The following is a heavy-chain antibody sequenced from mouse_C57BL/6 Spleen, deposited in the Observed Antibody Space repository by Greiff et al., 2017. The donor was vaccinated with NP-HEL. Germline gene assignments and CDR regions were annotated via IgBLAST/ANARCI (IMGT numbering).Heavy chain of an antibody. CDR3: AGQGGIYYEYGGGYYFDD. J-gene: IGHJ2*01. CDR1: GFTFSDYG. D-gene: IGHD2-4*01. V-gene: IGHV5-17*01. CDR2: ISSGSSTI. Sequence: EVQGVESGGGLVKPGGSLKLSCAASGFTFSDYGMHWVRQAPEKGLEWVAYISSGSSTIYYADTVKGRFTISRDNAKNTMFLQMTSLRSEDTAMDYCAGQGGIYYEYGGGYYFDDWGQGTTLTVSS.